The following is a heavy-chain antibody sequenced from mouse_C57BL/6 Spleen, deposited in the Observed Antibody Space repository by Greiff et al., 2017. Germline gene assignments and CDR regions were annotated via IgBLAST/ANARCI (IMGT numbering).Heavy chain of an antibody. CDR3: ARSGDGYYFDY. J-gene: IGHJ2*01. D-gene: IGHD2-3*01. Sequence: QVQLQQPGAELVMPGASVKLSCKASGYTFTSYWMHWVKQRPGQGLEWIGEIDPSDSYTNSNQKFKGKSTLTVDKSSSTAYIQLSSLTSEDSAVYYCARSGDGYYFDYWCQGTTLTVSS. CDR2: IDPSDSYT. V-gene: IGHV1-69*01. CDR1: GYTFTSYW.